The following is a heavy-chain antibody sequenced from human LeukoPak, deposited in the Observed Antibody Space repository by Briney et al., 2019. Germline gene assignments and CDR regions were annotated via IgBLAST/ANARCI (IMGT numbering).Heavy chain of an antibody. CDR2: IHTDGSIT. Sequence: PGGSLRLSCAASGFTFSDYWMHWVRQAPGEGLVWVSRIHTDGSITNYADSVKGRFTVSRDNAKNTLFLQMNSLRAEDTAVYYCTRVYVGWSTTYPFDYWGQGTLVTVSS. J-gene: IGHJ4*02. CDR3: TRVYVGWSTTYPFDY. CDR1: GFTFSDYW. D-gene: IGHD6-19*01. V-gene: IGHV3-74*01.